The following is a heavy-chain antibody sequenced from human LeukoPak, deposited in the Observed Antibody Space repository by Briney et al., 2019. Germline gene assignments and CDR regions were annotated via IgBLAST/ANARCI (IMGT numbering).Heavy chain of an antibody. Sequence: SETLSLTCAVYGGSFSGYYWSWIRQPPGKGLEWIGEINHSGSTNYNPSLKSRVTISVDTSKNQFSLKLSSVTAADTAVYYCARGRGYCSSTSCFVWFDPWGQGTLVTVS. V-gene: IGHV4-34*01. CDR1: GGSFSGYY. CDR2: INHSGST. D-gene: IGHD2-2*01. CDR3: ARGRGYCSSTSCFVWFDP. J-gene: IGHJ5*02.